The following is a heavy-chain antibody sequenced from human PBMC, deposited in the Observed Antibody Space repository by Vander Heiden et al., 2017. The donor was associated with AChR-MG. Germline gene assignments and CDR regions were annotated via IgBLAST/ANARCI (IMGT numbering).Heavy chain of an antibody. J-gene: IGHJ4*02. CDR2: INPSGGST. CDR3: ARDLEIGVGYMVRGEWGPGDY. CDR1: GYTFTSYS. V-gene: IGHV1-46*01. D-gene: IGHD3-10*01. Sequence: QVQLVQSGAEVKKPGASVKVSCKASGYTFTSYSMGGVRKATGQGLEWRGIINPSGGSTSYAQKFQGRVTMTRDTSTSTVYMELSSLRSEDTAVYYCARDLEIGVGYMVRGEWGPGDYWGQGTLVTVSS.